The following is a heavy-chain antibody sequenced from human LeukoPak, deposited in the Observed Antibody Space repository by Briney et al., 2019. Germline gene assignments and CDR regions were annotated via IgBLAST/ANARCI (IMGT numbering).Heavy chain of an antibody. J-gene: IGHJ4*02. D-gene: IGHD5-12*01. V-gene: IGHV1-2*02. CDR1: GYTFTGYG. CDR2: IIPNSGGS. CDR3: ASARGYSGYDSLDY. Sequence: ASVKVSCKASGYTFTGYGISWVRQAPGQGLEWMGWIIPNSGGSNSAQKFQGRVTMTRHTSISTAYMELSRLRPDDTAVYYCASARGYSGYDSLDYWGQGTLVTVSS.